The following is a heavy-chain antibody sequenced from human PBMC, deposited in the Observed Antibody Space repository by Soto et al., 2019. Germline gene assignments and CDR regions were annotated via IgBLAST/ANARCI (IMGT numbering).Heavy chain of an antibody. D-gene: IGHD3-10*01. V-gene: IGHV4-4*02. CDR1: GGSISSSNW. CDR3: ARAGYYYGSGWRTFNDY. Sequence: PSETLSLTCAVSGGSISSSNWWSWVRQPPGKGLEWIGEIYHSGSTNYNPSLKSRVTISVDKSKNQFSLKLSSVTAADTAVYYCARAGYYYGSGWRTFNDYWGQGTLVTVSS. CDR2: IYHSGST. J-gene: IGHJ4*02.